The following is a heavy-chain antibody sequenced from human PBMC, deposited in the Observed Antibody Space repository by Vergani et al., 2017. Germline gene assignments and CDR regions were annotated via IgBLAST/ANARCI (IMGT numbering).Heavy chain of an antibody. J-gene: IGHJ4*02. V-gene: IGHV1-18*01. CDR3: AIAAAALGLYYFDY. CDR2: CSAYNGKN. Sequence: QVQLVQSGAEVRKPGSSVKVSCKDSGYTFTSYDISWYRKAHRQGIEWLGWCSAYNGKNNYAQKLQGRVTMTTDTSTSTAYMELRSLRSDDTAVYYCAIAAAALGLYYFDYWGQGTLVTVSS. CDR1: GYTFTSYD. D-gene: IGHD6-13*01.